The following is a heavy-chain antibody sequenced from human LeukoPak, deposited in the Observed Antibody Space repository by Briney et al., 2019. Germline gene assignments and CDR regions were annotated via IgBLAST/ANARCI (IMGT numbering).Heavy chain of an antibody. Sequence: SETLSLTCAVYGGSFSGYYWSWIRQPPGKGLEWIGEINHSGSTNYNPSLKSRVTISVDTSKNQFSLKLSSVTAADTAVYYCARGTRSLGIGSWGQGTLVTVSS. V-gene: IGHV4-34*01. D-gene: IGHD3-16*01. CDR2: INHSGST. CDR1: GGSFSGYY. CDR3: ARGTRSLGIGS. J-gene: IGHJ4*02.